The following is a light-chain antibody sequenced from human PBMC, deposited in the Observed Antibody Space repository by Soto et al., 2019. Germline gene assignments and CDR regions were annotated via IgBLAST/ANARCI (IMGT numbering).Light chain of an antibody. CDR1: QTIYCI. V-gene: IGKV3-15*01. J-gene: IGKJ1*01. Sequence: IVVTPSPATLSFSPGERATLSCRAGQTIYCIVAWYQQTPGQATILLIYRASTRATGVPAICSGSGSATEFTLTISGLQSEYFALYYYQQYHNLWTFGQGTKVDIK. CDR3: QQYHNLWT. CDR2: RAS.